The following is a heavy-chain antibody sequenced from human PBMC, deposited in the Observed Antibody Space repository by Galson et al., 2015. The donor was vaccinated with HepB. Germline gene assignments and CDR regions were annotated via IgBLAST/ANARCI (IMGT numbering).Heavy chain of an antibody. D-gene: IGHD1-26*01. V-gene: IGHV1-3*01. Sequence: SVKVSCKASGYTFTSYAMHSVRQAPGQRLEWMGWINAGNGNTKYSQKFQGRVTITRDTSASTAYMELSSLRSEDTAVYYCARGMAPSYGMSFDPWGQGTLVTVSS. CDR1: GYTFTSYA. J-gene: IGHJ5*02. CDR2: INAGNGNT. CDR3: ARGMAPSYGMSFDP.